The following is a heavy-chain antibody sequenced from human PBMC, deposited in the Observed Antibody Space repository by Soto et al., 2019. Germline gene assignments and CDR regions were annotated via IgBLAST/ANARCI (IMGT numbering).Heavy chain of an antibody. CDR3: AREGLRESSSAKSFDL. V-gene: IGHV1-46*01. J-gene: IGHJ5*02. D-gene: IGHD6-6*01. Sequence: ASVKVSCKASGYTFTSYYMHLVRQAPGQGLEWMGIINPSGCSTSYAQQFQGRVTMTRDTSTSTVYMELSSLRSEDTAVYYCAREGLRESSSAKSFDLSGQGTLVTVSS. CDR2: INPSGCST. CDR1: GYTFTSYY.